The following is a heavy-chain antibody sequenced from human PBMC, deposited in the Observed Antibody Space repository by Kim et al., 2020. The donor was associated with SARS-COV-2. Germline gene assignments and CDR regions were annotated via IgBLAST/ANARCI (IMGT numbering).Heavy chain of an antibody. V-gene: IGHV1-46*01. CDR3: ARSSGSKRSWYEWLRPITPEGAFDI. CDR2: INPSGGST. J-gene: IGHJ3*02. Sequence: ASVKVSCKASGYTFTSYYMHWVRQAPGQGLEWMGIINPSGGSTSYAQKFQGRVTMTRDTSTSTVYMELSSLRSEDTAVYYCARSSGSKRSWYEWLRPITPEGAFDIWGQGTMVTVSS. CDR1: GYTFTSYY. D-gene: IGHD5-12*01.